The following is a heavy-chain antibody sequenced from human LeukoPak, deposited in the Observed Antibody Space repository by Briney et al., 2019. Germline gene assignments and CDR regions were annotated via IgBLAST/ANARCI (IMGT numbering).Heavy chain of an antibody. CDR1: GLTFSDYS. V-gene: IGHV3-21*01. CDR2: ISSGSGHI. CDR3: AGGSSTNSYYFDY. Sequence: GGSLRLSCAASGLTFSDYSMNWVRQAPGKGLGWVSSISSGSGHIYYAESVRGRFTISRDNAKNSLFLEMNSLSAEDTAVYYCAGGSSTNSYYFDYWGQGTVVTVSS. D-gene: IGHD6-13*01. J-gene: IGHJ4*02.